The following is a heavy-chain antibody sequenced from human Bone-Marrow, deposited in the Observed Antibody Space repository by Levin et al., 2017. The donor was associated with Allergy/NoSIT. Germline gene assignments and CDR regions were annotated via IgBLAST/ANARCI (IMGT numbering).Heavy chain of an antibody. Sequence: PGGSLRLSCKASGGTFNSYVISWVRQAPGQGLEWMGGITPILSRLNYAQKFRGRVTITADESTSTAYMQLSSLRSEDTAVYYCARALLDYRASSAPPPLGYWGQGTLVTVSS. D-gene: IGHD4/OR15-4a*01. CDR2: ITPILSRL. CDR3: ARALLDYRASSAPPPLGY. V-gene: IGHV1-69*01. CDR1: GGTFNSYV. J-gene: IGHJ4*02.